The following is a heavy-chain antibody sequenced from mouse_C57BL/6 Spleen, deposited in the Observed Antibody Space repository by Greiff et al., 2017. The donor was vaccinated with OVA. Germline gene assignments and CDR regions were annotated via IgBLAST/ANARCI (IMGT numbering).Heavy chain of an antibody. V-gene: IGHV1-64*01. D-gene: IGHD4-1*01. CDR2: IHPNSGST. J-gene: IGHJ2*01. CDR3: ARELGRYFDY. Sequence: QVQLQQPGAELVKPGASVKLSCKASGYTFTSYWLHWVKQRPGQGLEWIGMIHPNSGSTNYNEKFKSKATLTVDKSSSTAYMQLSSLTSEDSAVYYCARELGRYFDYWGQGTTLTVSS. CDR1: GYTFTSYW.